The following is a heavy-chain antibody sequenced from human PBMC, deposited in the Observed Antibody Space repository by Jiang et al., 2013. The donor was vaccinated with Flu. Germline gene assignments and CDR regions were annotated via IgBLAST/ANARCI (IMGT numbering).Heavy chain of an antibody. CDR1: GYTFTGYY. J-gene: IGHJ3*02. CDR2: INPNSGGT. CDR3: ARATALGPGIAVAGFDAFDI. Sequence: GAEVKKPGASVKVSCKASGYTFTGYYMHWVRQAPGQGLEWMGWINPNSGGTNYAQKFQGWVTMTRDTSISTAYMELSRLRSDDTAVYYCARATALGPGIAVAGFDAFDIWGQGTMVTVSS. D-gene: IGHD6-19*01. V-gene: IGHV1-2*04.